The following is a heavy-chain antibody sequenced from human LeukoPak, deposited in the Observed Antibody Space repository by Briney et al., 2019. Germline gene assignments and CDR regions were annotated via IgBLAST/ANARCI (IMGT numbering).Heavy chain of an antibody. D-gene: IGHD1-7*01. CDR3: LREVDWKYAFDY. V-gene: IGHV3-33*01. CDR1: GFSFSTFV. Sequence: QPGGSLRLSCAASGFSFSTFVMHWVRQAPGKGLEWVAVIRPDGSHISYVDPVKGRFTISRDNSNNMLYLQMNRLRAEDTALHYCLREVDWKYAFDYWGRGTLVTVSS. J-gene: IGHJ4*02. CDR2: IRPDGSHI.